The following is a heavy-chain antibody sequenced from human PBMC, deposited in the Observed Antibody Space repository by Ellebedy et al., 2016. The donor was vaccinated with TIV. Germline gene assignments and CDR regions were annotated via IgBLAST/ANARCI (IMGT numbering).Heavy chain of an antibody. V-gene: IGHV3-48*03. CDR2: IISRGSNI. CDR3: ASETVTSAFDY. Sequence: PGGSLRLSCAASGFTFSSYEMNWVRQAPGKGLEWVSYIISRGSNIHYADSVKGRFTISRDNAKNSLYLQMDSLRAEDTAVYYCASETVTSAFDYWGQGTLVTVSS. CDR1: GFTFSSYE. J-gene: IGHJ4*02. D-gene: IGHD4-17*01.